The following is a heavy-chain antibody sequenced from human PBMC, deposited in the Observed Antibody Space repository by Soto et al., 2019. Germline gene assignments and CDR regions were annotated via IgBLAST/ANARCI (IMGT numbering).Heavy chain of an antibody. CDR2: SSNSGTFT. V-gene: IGHV3-11*06. Sequence: GGSLRLSCEASGFTFSDYYMSWIRQAPGKGLEWIAYSSNSGTFTKYADSVKGRFSISRDSAKNSLYLQINNLSGEDTATYFCARSGDNYNLLDYWGQGTAVTV. D-gene: IGHD1-1*01. CDR3: ARSGDNYNLLDY. J-gene: IGHJ4*02. CDR1: GFTFSDYY.